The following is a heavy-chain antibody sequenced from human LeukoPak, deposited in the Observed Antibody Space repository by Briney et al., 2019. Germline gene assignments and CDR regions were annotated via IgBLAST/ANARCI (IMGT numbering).Heavy chain of an antibody. Sequence: ASVKVSCKASGYTFTNYYIHWVRQAPGQGLEWMRVINPSVVGTTYAQRFQGRVTMTRDTSTSTVYMEVSGLRSEDTAVYYCTRELGGSYFDYWGQGTRVTVSS. CDR3: TRELGGSYFDY. V-gene: IGHV1-46*01. CDR2: INPSVVGT. CDR1: GYTFTNYY. J-gene: IGHJ4*02. D-gene: IGHD1-26*01.